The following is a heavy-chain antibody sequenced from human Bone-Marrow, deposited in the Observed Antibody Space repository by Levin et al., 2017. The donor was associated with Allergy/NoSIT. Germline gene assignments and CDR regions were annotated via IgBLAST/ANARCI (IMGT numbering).Heavy chain of an antibody. CDR1: GFTFSSYA. J-gene: IGHJ4*02. CDR2: ISYDGSNK. Sequence: SCAASGFTFSSYAMHWVRQAPGKGLEWVAVISYDGSNKYYADSVKGRFTISRDNSKNTLYLQMNSLRAEDTAVYYTHYYDSSGYNTYWGQGTLVTVSS. CDR3: HYYDSSGYNTY. V-gene: IGHV3-30-3*01. D-gene: IGHD3-22*01.